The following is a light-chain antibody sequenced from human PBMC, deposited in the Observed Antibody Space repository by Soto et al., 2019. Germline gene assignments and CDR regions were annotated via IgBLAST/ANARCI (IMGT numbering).Light chain of an antibody. Sequence: EIVLTQSPGTLSLSPGERATLSCRASQSVSSNYLAWYQQKPGQAPGLLIYGASIRAAGIPDRFSGSGSGTDFTLTISRLEPEDFAVYYCQQYGSSPLWTFXQGTKVDIK. CDR1: QSVSSNY. J-gene: IGKJ1*01. CDR3: QQYGSSPLWT. CDR2: GAS. V-gene: IGKV3-20*01.